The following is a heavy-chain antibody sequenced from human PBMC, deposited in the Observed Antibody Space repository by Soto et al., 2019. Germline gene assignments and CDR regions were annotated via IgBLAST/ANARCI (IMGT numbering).Heavy chain of an antibody. J-gene: IGHJ4*02. CDR3: ARTAPMDAGDKYYYDF. D-gene: IGHD3-16*01. V-gene: IGHV1-69*13. CDR2: IIPFFGTA. CDR1: GGTFSTFG. Sequence: SVKVSCKPSGGTFSTFGISWVRQAPGQGLEWMGGIIPFFGTAEYSQKFEDRITITADESTNTVYMDLRSLTSEDTAIYYCARTAPMDAGDKYYYDFWGQGALVTVSS.